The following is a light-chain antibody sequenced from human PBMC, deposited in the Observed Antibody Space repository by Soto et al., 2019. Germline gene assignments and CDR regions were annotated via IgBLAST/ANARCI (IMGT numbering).Light chain of an antibody. CDR2: AAS. V-gene: IGKV1-8*01. J-gene: IGKJ5*01. CDR3: QQYYSYLIT. Sequence: AIRMTQSPSSLSASTGDRVTITCRASQGISSYLAWYQQKPGKAPKLLIYAASTLQSGVPSRFSGSGSGTDFTLTISCLQSEDFATYYCQQYYSYLITFGQGTRLRL. CDR1: QGISSY.